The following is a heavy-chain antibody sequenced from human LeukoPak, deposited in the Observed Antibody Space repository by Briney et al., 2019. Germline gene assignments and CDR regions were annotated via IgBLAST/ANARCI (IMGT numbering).Heavy chain of an antibody. CDR2: ISGSGGGT. CDR3: ARGRYSGYDGPGAFDI. D-gene: IGHD5-12*01. Sequence: GGSLRLSCAASGFTFSIYAMSWVRQAPGKGLEWVSAISGSGGGTYCADSVKGRFTISRDNSKNTLYLQMNNLRADDTAVYYCARGRYSGYDGPGAFDIWGQGTMVTVSS. CDR1: GFTFSIYA. V-gene: IGHV3-23*01. J-gene: IGHJ3*02.